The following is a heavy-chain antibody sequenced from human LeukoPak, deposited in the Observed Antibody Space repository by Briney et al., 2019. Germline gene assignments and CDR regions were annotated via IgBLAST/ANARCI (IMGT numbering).Heavy chain of an antibody. CDR1: GFTFSSYA. V-gene: IGHV3-23*01. CDR2: ISATGGST. J-gene: IGHJ4*02. CDR3: AKDQYVAMITRDAFDY. D-gene: IGHD5-12*01. Sequence: GGSLRLSCAASGFTFSSYAMSWVRQAPGKGLEWVSAISATGGSTYYADSVKGRVTVSRDNSKNTLYLQMNSLRAEDTAVYYCAKDQYVAMITRDAFDYWGQGTLVTVSS.